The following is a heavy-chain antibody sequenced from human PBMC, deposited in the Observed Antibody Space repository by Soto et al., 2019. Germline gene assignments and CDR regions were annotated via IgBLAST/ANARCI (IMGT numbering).Heavy chain of an antibody. Sequence: SETLSLTCAVYGGSFSGYYWSWIRQPPGKGLEWIGEINHSGSTNYNPSLKSRVTISVDTSKNQFSLKLSSVTAADTAVYYCARYVPAAMLDWLDPWGQGTLVTVSS. CDR1: GGSFSGYY. V-gene: IGHV4-34*01. D-gene: IGHD2-2*01. CDR2: INHSGST. J-gene: IGHJ5*02. CDR3: ARYVPAAMLDWLDP.